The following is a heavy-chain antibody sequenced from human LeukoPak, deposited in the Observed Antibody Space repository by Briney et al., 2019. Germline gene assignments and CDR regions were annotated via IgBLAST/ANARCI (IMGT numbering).Heavy chain of an antibody. J-gene: IGHJ4*02. D-gene: IGHD3-3*01. V-gene: IGHV1-69*13. CDR3: ARGHPPSYYDFWSGYYLPDFDY. Sequence: GASVKVSCMASGGTFSSYAISWVRQAPGQGLEWMGGIIPIFGTANYAQKFQGRVTITADESTSTAYMELSSLRSEDTAVYFCARGHPPSYYDFWSGYYLPDFDYWGQGTLVTVSS. CDR2: IIPIFGTA. CDR1: GGTFSSYA.